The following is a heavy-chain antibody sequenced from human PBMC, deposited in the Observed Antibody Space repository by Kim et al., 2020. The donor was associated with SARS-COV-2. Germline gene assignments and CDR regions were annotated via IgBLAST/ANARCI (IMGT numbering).Heavy chain of an antibody. CDR1: GFTFSSYA. CDR2: ISSNGGST. D-gene: IGHD6-13*01. J-gene: IGHJ3*02. CDR3: ARERAAAGTKAFDI. Sequence: GGSLRLSCAASGFTFSSYAMHWVRQAPGKGLEYVSAISSNGGSTYYANSVKGRFTISRDNSKNTLYLQMGSLRAEDMAVYYCARERAAAGTKAFDIWGQG. V-gene: IGHV3-64*01.